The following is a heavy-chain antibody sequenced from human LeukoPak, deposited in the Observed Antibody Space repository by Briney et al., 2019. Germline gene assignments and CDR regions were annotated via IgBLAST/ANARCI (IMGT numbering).Heavy chain of an antibody. CDR2: IYYSGST. Sequence: SETLSLTCTVSGGSISNYYWSWIRQPPGKRLEWIGYIYYSGSTNYNPSLKSRVTISVDTSKTQFSLYLNSVAAADTAVYYCARSDTHHIHSSSWHFDYWGQGTLVTVSS. D-gene: IGHD6-13*01. J-gene: IGHJ4*02. CDR1: GGSISNYY. CDR3: ARSDTHHIHSSSWHFDY. V-gene: IGHV4-59*01.